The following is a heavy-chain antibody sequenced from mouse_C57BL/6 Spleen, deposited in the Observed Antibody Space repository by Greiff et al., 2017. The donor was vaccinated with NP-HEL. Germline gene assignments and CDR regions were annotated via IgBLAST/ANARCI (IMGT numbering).Heavy chain of an antibody. CDR2: IYPGSGST. Sequence: QVQLQQPGAELVKPGASVKMSCKASGYTFTSYWITWVKQRPGQGLVWIGDIYPGSGSTNYNKKFKSKATLTVDTSSSTAYMQLSSLTSEDSAVYYCARGLRRDFDYWGQGTTLTVSS. J-gene: IGHJ2*01. CDR3: ARGLRRDFDY. CDR1: GYTFTSYW. D-gene: IGHD2-4*01. V-gene: IGHV1-55*01.